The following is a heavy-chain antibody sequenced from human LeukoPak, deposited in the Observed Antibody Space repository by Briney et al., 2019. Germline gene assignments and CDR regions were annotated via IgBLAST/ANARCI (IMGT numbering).Heavy chain of an antibody. D-gene: IGHD2-21*02. V-gene: IGHV1-69*05. CDR1: GGTFSSYA. CDR3: AAECGGDCYSGWFDP. CDR2: IVPIFGTA. J-gene: IGHJ5*02. Sequence: ASVKVSCKASGGTFSSYAISWVRQAPGQGLEWMGRIVPIFGTATYAQKFQGRVTITTDESTSTAYMELSSLRSEDTAVYYCAAECGGDCYSGWFDPWGQGTLVTVSS.